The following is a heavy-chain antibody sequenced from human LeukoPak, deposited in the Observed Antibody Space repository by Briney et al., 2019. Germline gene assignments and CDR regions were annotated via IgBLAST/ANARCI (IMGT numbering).Heavy chain of an antibody. J-gene: IGHJ4*02. CDR2: INTDGTVS. V-gene: IGHV3-74*01. CDR1: GFTFSKYW. D-gene: IGHD6-19*01. CDR3: ATKQWLAPPPDS. Sequence: PGGSLRLSCAASGFTFSKYWMLWVRQAPGKGLESVSRINTDGTVSTYADSVKGRFTVSRDNADNTMFLQMNSVRDEYTAVYYCATKQWLAPPPDSWGQGNPVTVSS.